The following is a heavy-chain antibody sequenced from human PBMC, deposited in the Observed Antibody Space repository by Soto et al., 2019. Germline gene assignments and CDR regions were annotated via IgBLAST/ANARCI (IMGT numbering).Heavy chain of an antibody. Sequence: QVQLVQSGAEVKKPGASVKVSCKASGYTFTSYGISWVRQAPGQGLEWMGWISAYNGNTNYAQKIQGRVTMTTDTSTSTAYMELRSLRSDDTAVYYCARYTPGVVPAAHYGMDVWGQGTTVTVSS. V-gene: IGHV1-18*01. CDR1: GYTFTSYG. CDR2: ISAYNGNT. J-gene: IGHJ6*02. D-gene: IGHD2-2*01. CDR3: ARYTPGVVPAAHYGMDV.